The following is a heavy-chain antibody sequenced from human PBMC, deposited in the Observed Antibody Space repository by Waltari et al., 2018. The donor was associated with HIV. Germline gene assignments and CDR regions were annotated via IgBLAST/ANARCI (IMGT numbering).Heavy chain of an antibody. CDR3: ASTNLAYCGGDCYFRTAPPDY. CDR2: IYHSGST. J-gene: IGHJ4*02. CDR1: GGSISSSNW. V-gene: IGHV4-4*02. D-gene: IGHD2-21*02. Sequence: QVQLQESGPGLVKPSGTLSLTCAVSGGSISSSNWWSWVRQPPGKGLAWIGDIYHSGSTTYNPSLKRRVTISVDKAKNQFSLKLSSVTAAYTAVYYCASTNLAYCGGDCYFRTAPPDYWGQGTLVTVSS.